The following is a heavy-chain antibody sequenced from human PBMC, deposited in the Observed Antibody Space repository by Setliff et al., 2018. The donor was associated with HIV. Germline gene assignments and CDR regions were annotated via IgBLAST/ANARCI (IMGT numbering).Heavy chain of an antibody. J-gene: IGHJ4*02. V-gene: IGHV3-7*01. CDR2: IKPDGSSK. Sequence: PVGSLRLSCAASGFTFSTFWMGWVRQAPGKGREWVAHIKPDGSSKKYVDSVKGRFTISRDNAKDSLYLQMHSLRAEDTAVYYCARHELVGYYYSIDYWGQGTLVTVSS. D-gene: IGHD3-22*01. CDR1: GFTFSTFW. CDR3: ARHELVGYYYSIDY.